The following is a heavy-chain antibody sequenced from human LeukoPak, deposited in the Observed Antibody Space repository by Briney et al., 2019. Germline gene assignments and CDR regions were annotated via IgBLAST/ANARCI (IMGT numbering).Heavy chain of an antibody. CDR3: ARHPIFSGIKSQLWFDP. D-gene: IGHD3-10*01. J-gene: IGHJ5*02. CDR1: GDSVSSNSVT. CDR2: TYYRSTWYN. Sequence: SQTLSLTCAISGDSVSSNSVTWNWIRQSPSRGLEWLGRTYYRSTWYNDYAVSVRGRITVNPDTSKNQFSLTLRSVTAADTAVYYCARHPIFSGIKSQLWFDPWGQGTLVTVSS. V-gene: IGHV6-1*01.